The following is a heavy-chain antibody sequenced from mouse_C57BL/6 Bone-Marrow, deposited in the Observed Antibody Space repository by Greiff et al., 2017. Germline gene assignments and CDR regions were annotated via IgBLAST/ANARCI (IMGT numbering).Heavy chain of an antibody. Sequence: VKLQQPGAELVRPGTSVKLSCKASGYTFTSYWMHWVKQRPGQGLEWIGVIDPSDSYTNYNQNFKGKATMTVDTSSSTSYMQLSSLTSEDSAVYYCAITNFDYWGQGTTLTVSS. CDR1: GYTFTSYW. J-gene: IGHJ2*01. CDR3: AITNFDY. D-gene: IGHD2-12*01. CDR2: IDPSDSYT. V-gene: IGHV1-59*01.